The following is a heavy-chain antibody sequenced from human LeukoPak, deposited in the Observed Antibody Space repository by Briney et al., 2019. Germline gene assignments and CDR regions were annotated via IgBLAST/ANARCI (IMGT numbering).Heavy chain of an antibody. V-gene: IGHV3-21*01. CDR3: ARDHNGSGSYGPDYLDY. J-gene: IGHJ4*02. CDR2: ISSSSSYI. Sequence: GGSLRLSCAASGFAFSSYSMNWVRQAPGKGLEWVSSISSSSSYIYYADSVKGRFTISRDNAKNSLYLQMNSLRAEDTAVYYCARDHNGSGSYGPDYLDYWGQGTLVTVSS. CDR1: GFAFSSYS. D-gene: IGHD3-10*01.